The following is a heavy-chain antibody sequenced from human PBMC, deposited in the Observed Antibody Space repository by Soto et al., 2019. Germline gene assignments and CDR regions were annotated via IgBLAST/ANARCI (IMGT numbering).Heavy chain of an antibody. J-gene: IGHJ4*02. CDR2: IYSGGST. Sequence: GGSLRVSCAVSGFTVSSNYMSWVRQAPGKGLEWVSVIYSGGSTYFADSVKDRFTVSRDNSKNTLYLQINSLRVEDTAVYYCAREASRSSYYFDYWGQGTLVTVSS. CDR3: AREASRSSYYFDY. CDR1: GFTVSSNY. D-gene: IGHD6-6*01. V-gene: IGHV3-66*01.